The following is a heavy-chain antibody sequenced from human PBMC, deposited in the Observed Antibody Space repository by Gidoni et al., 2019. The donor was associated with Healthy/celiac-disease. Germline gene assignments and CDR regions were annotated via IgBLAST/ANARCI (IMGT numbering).Heavy chain of an antibody. CDR3: ARDYDSSGPLWGYYYYYGMDV. CDR2: ISAYNGNT. V-gene: IGHV1-18*01. D-gene: IGHD3-22*01. CDR1: GYPVTSYG. J-gene: IGHJ6*02. Sequence: QVQLVQSGAEVKKPGASVKVSCKASGYPVTSYGVSWVLQAPGQGLEWMGWISAYNGNTNYAQKLQGRVTMTTDTSTSTAYMELRSLRSDDTAVYYCARDYDSSGPLWGYYYYYGMDVWGQGTTVTVSS.